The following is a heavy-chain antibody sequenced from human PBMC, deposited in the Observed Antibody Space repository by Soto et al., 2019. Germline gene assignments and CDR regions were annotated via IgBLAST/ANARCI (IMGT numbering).Heavy chain of an antibody. D-gene: IGHD2-2*03. CDR2: IDWNSGAI. V-gene: IGHV3-9*01. CDR3: AKDIGYCSSTRCDYGMDL. Sequence: EVQLVESGGGLVQPGRSLRLSCAASGFTFDDYVIHWVRQVPGKGLEWVSGIDWNSGAIGYADSVKGRFIISRDSAINSLFLQTNSLRAEDTALYYCAKDIGYCSSTRCDYGMDLWGQGTTVTVSS. CDR1: GFTFDDYV. J-gene: IGHJ6*02.